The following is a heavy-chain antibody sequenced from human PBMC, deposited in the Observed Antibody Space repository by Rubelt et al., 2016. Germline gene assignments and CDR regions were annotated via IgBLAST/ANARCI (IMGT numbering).Heavy chain of an antibody. V-gene: IGHV3-23*04. CDR1: GFTFSSYA. J-gene: IGHJ4*02. CDR2: ISGSGGST. Sequence: EVQLVESGGGLVQPGGSLRLSCAASGFTFSSYAMSWVRQAPGKGLEWVSAISGSGGSTYYADSVKGRFTISRDNSKNKRYLQMNSLRAEDTAVEYWAKGLKSDSSGWPSWGQGTLVTVSS. D-gene: IGHD6-19*01. CDR3: AKGLKSDSSGWPS.